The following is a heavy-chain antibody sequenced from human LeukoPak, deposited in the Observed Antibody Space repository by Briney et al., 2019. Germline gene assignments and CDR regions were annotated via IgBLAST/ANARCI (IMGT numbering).Heavy chain of an antibody. CDR2: IGRQGDSNGT. J-gene: IGHJ4*02. Sequence: GGSLRLSCAASGLTFSGSGIHWVRQASGKGLEWLGRIGRQGDSNGTRYASSQNGKFTVSSADSRNTAYLQMNSIKTEATAVYYCAGDYNFLTGLNYWGQGTLVTVSS. V-gene: IGHV3-73*01. CDR1: GLTFSGSG. CDR3: AGDYNFLTGLNY. D-gene: IGHD3-9*01.